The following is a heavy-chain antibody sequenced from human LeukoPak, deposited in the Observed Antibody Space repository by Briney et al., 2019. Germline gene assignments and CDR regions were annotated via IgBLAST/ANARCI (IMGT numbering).Heavy chain of an antibody. V-gene: IGHV4-59*01. CDR3: ARTPKPYYYDSSGYYGFDY. Sequence: SVTLSLTCTVSVGSISIYYWSWIPQPPGKGLEWIGYIYYSGSTNYNPSLKSRVTISVDTSKNQFSLKLSSVTAADTAVYYCARTPKPYYYDSSGYYGFDYWGQGTLVTVSS. J-gene: IGHJ4*02. CDR2: IYYSGST. D-gene: IGHD3-22*01. CDR1: VGSISIYY.